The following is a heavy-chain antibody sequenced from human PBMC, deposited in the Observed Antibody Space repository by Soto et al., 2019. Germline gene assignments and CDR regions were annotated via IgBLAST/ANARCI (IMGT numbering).Heavy chain of an antibody. D-gene: IGHD2-21*01. J-gene: IGHJ4*01. CDR1: GLSVSDNY. CDR3: VSRIPSWVFDY. Sequence: LXLSCGASGLSVSDNYMGWVRQAPGRGLEWVSVMYAGGDTHYADSVKGRFTISRDKSENTLYLQMNSLRDEDTGVYFCVSRIPSWVFDYWGLGTLVTVS. CDR2: MYAGGDT. V-gene: IGHV3-53*01.